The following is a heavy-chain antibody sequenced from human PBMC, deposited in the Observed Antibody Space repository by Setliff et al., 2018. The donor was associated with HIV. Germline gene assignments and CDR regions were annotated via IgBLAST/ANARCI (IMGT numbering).Heavy chain of an antibody. CDR3: ARSSMAGFDY. J-gene: IGHJ4*02. Sequence: SETLSLTCSVSGGSMRSNIYYWGWIRLSPTKGLEWIGSIHLSDTYYSPSLKSRVTISVDTSKDQFSLKLTSLTAADTAVYYCARSSMAGFDYWGQGKLVTVSS. V-gene: IGHV4-39*07. D-gene: IGHD6-19*01. CDR2: IHLSDT. CDR1: GGSMRSNIYY.